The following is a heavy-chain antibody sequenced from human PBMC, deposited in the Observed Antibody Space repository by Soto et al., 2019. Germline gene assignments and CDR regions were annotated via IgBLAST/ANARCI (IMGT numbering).Heavy chain of an antibody. J-gene: IGHJ3*02. CDR1: GFTFSSYS. V-gene: IGHV3-21*01. CDR3: ANLLSSGYYDERAFDI. Sequence: GGSLRLSCAASGFTFSSYSMNWVLQAPWKGLEWVSSISSSSSYIYYADSVKGRFTISRDNAKNSLYLQMNSLRAEDTAVYYCANLLSSGYYDERAFDIWGQETKVTVPS. D-gene: IGHD3-22*01. CDR2: ISSSSSYI.